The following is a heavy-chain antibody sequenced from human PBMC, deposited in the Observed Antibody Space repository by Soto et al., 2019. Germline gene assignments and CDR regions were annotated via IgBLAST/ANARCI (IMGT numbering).Heavy chain of an antibody. CDR1: GFILRSYG. Sequence: QVQVVESGGGVVQPGRSLRLSCVGSGFILRSYGMHWVRQAXXXXXXXVAFVSYDGSRQYYADSVKGRLTISRDNSKXXXXXXXXXXXXXXXXXXXXXXXXXXXXXXXXXXXXXXXXYXGQGTLVTVSS. CDR2: VSYDGSRQ. CDR3: XXXXXXXXXXXXXXXXXXXXY. V-gene: IGHV3-30*03. J-gene: IGHJ4*02.